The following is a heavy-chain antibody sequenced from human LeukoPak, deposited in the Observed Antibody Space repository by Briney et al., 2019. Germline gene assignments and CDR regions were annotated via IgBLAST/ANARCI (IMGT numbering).Heavy chain of an antibody. Sequence: GGSLRLSCAASGFTFSSYSMNWVRPAAGKGLEWVSSISSSSSYIYYADSVKGRFTISRDNSKNTLYLQMNSLRAEDTAVYYCARERGIAVAGTHFDYWGQGTLVTVSS. J-gene: IGHJ4*02. CDR2: ISSSSSYI. CDR1: GFTFSSYS. CDR3: ARERGIAVAGTHFDY. V-gene: IGHV3-21*01. D-gene: IGHD6-19*01.